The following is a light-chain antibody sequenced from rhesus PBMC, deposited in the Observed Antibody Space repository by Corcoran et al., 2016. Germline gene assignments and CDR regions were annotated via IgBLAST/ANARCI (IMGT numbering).Light chain of an antibody. CDR3: QHCYKDPRK. Sequence: DIQMTQSPSALSASVGDRVTISCRASQNLYSNLAWYQQKPGKAPKLLIYSVSTLKAGIPSRFSGRRSGTDFTLSISSLQPEDSAAYYWQHCYKDPRKFGQGTKVEVK. J-gene: IGKJ1*01. V-gene: IGKV1-46*01. CDR1: QNLYSN. CDR2: SVS.